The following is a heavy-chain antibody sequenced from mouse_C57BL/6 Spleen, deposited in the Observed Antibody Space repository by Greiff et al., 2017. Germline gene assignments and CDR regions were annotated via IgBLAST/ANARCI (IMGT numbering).Heavy chain of an antibody. CDR1: GFSLTSYG. CDR2: IWSGGIT. Sequence: QVQLQQSGPGLVQPSQSLSITCTVSGFSLTSYGVHWVRQSPGKGLEWLGVIWSGGITDYNAAFISRLSISKDNSKSQVFFKMNSLQADDTAIYYCANYDYDEGYYAMDYWGQGTSVTVSS. V-gene: IGHV2-2*01. CDR3: ANYDYDEGYYAMDY. D-gene: IGHD2-4*01. J-gene: IGHJ4*01.